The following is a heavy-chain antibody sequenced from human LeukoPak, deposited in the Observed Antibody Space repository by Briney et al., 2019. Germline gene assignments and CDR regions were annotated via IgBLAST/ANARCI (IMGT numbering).Heavy chain of an antibody. CDR3: ARTLADYGGTSYYSDY. CDR2: ISPYSGKT. CDR1: GYTFTSYG. V-gene: IGHV1-18*01. Sequence: ASVKVSCKASGYTFTSYGITWVRQAPGQGFEWMGWISPYSGKTNYAQKLQGRVTMTTDTSTSTVYMELRSLRSDDTAVYYCARTLADYGGTSYYSDYWGQGTLVIVSS. J-gene: IGHJ4*02. D-gene: IGHD4-23*01.